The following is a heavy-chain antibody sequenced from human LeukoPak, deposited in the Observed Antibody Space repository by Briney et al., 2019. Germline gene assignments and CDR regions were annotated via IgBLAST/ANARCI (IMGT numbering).Heavy chain of an antibody. Sequence: GASVKVSCKASGYTFTSYYTHWVRQAPGQGLEWMGIINPSGGSTSYAQKFQGRVTMTRDTSTSTVYMELSSLRSEDTAVYYCARVSASGTAMANDFDYWGQGTLVTVSS. CDR2: INPSGGST. D-gene: IGHD5-18*01. CDR3: ARVSASGTAMANDFDY. J-gene: IGHJ4*02. V-gene: IGHV1-46*01. CDR1: GYTFTSYY.